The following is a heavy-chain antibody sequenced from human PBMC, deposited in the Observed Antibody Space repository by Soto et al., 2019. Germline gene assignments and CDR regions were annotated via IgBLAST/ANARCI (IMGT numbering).Heavy chain of an antibody. J-gene: IGHJ6*02. CDR3: ARVRCFNGLCHTADYGMDV. Sequence: QVQLVQSGAEVKKPGSSVKVSRKASGDVFRSYGINWVRQAPGQGLEWMGGIIPISGTTNYAQKFQDRVAITADESTDTVYMELSRLRSEDTAVYFCARVRCFNGLCHTADYGMDVWGQGTTVTVSS. CDR1: GDVFRSYG. D-gene: IGHD2-8*01. CDR2: IIPISGTT. V-gene: IGHV1-69*01.